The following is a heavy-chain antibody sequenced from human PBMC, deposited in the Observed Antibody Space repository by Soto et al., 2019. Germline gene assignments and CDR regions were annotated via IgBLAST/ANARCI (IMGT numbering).Heavy chain of an antibody. D-gene: IGHD5-18*01. CDR2: ISAYNGNT. CDR3: ARDRGERGYSYWAFPSPFMDV. CDR1: GYTFTSYG. J-gene: IGHJ6*02. V-gene: IGHV1-18*01. Sequence: QVQLVQSGAEVKKPGASVKVSCKASGYTFTSYGISWVRQAPGQGLEWMGWISAYNGNTNYAQKLQGRVTMTTDTSTSTAYMELRSPRTDDTAVYYCARDRGERGYSYWAFPSPFMDVWGQGTTVTVSS.